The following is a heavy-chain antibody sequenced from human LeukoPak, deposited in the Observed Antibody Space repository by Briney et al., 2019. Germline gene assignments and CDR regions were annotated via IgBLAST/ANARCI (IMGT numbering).Heavy chain of an antibody. Sequence: GEALKISCNGSGYFFTSYWIGWGRQLPGKGLEGRGIIYPGGTDTRYSPSFQGQVTISADKSNSTAYLQWSSLKASDTGMYYCARPRKSSSDAFDIWGQGTMVTVSS. J-gene: IGHJ3*02. CDR3: ARPRKSSSDAFDI. CDR2: IYPGGTDT. D-gene: IGHD6-6*01. V-gene: IGHV5-51*01. CDR1: GYFFTSYW.